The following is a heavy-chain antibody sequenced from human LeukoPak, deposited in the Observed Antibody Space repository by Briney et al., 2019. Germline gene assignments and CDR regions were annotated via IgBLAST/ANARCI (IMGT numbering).Heavy chain of an antibody. J-gene: IGHJ5*02. CDR1: GFTFSSYC. Sequence: PGGSLRLSCAASGFTFSSYCMHWVRQAPGKGLVWVSRINSDGSSTSYADSVKGRFTTSRDNAKNTLYLQMNSLRAEDTAVYFCGRGRSTGYYPIDPWGQGPLVTVSS. CDR2: INSDGSST. V-gene: IGHV3-74*01. CDR3: GRGRSTGYYPIDP. D-gene: IGHD3-22*01.